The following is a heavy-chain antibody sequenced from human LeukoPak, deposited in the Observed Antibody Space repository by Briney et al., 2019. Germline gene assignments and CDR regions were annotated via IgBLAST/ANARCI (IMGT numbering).Heavy chain of an antibody. D-gene: IGHD2-15*01. CDR1: GDSVSSDGVA. V-gene: IGHV6-1*01. Sequence: TSQTLSLTCAISGDSVSSDGVAWNWIRQSTSRDLEWLGRTYYRFQWYREYAASVKSRITINPDTSKNQFSLQLNSVTPEDTAVYYCARDLYCSSYSCSFDYWGQGTLVTVSS. J-gene: IGHJ4*02. CDR3: ARDLYCSSYSCSFDY. CDR2: TYYRFQWYR.